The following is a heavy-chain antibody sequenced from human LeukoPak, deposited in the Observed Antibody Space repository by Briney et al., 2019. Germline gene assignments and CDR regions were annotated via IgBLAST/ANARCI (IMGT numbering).Heavy chain of an antibody. Sequence: PGGSLRLSCVVSGFTFSSYSMNWVRQAPGKGLEWVSSISSSSGYIYYADSVKGRFTISRDNAKNSLYLQMNGLRAEDTAVYYCARACSGGSCYSPHYYYYGMDVWGQGTTVTVSS. CDR2: ISSSSGYI. V-gene: IGHV3-21*01. CDR1: GFTFSSYS. D-gene: IGHD2-15*01. J-gene: IGHJ6*02. CDR3: ARACSGGSCYSPHYYYYGMDV.